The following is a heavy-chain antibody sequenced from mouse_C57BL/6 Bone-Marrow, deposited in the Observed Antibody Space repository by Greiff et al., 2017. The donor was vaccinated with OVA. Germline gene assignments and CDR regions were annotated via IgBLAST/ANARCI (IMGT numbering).Heavy chain of an antibody. D-gene: IGHD2-3*01. CDR2: IDPENGDT. CDR3: TFYGYYFAY. J-gene: IGHJ3*01. V-gene: IGHV14-4*01. CDR1: GSNIKDDY. Sequence: VQLQQSGAELVRPGASVKLSCTASGSNIKDDYMHWVKQRPEQGLEWIGWIDPENGDTAYASKFQGKATITADTSSNTAYLQRSSLTYEDTAVYYSTFYGYYFAYWGQGTLVTVSA.